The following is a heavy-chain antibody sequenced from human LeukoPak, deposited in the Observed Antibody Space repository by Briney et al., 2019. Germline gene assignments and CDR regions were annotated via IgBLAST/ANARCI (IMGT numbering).Heavy chain of an antibody. D-gene: IGHD6-13*01. V-gene: IGHV3-30*04. J-gene: IGHJ6*02. Sequence: GQSLIRSGAASRLTCSSYAKHWVLPAPVKGLEGVAVISYDGRNKYYADSVKGRFTISRENSKNTLYLQMNSLRAEDTAVYYCARDRAPRVAAAGIYDYYGMDVWGQGTTVTVSS. CDR3: ARDRAPRVAAAGIYDYYGMDV. CDR2: ISYDGRNK. CDR1: RLTCSSYA.